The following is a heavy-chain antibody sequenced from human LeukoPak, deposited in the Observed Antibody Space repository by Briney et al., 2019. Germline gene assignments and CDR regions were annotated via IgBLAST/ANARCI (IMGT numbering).Heavy chain of an antibody. Sequence: SETLSLTCTVSGGSMNNYYWTWIRQPPGKGLEWIAYIFYSGSTNYNPSLKSGVTISVDTSKNQFSLKLNSVTAADTAVYYCARLRGNYFPDYWGQGTLVTVSS. D-gene: IGHD2/OR15-2a*01. J-gene: IGHJ4*02. CDR1: GGSMNNYY. CDR2: IFYSGST. V-gene: IGHV4-59*01. CDR3: ARLRGNYFPDY.